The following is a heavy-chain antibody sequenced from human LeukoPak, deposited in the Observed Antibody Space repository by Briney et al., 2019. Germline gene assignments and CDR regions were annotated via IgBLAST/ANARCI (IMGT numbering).Heavy chain of an antibody. CDR2: IKEDGSDK. J-gene: IGHJ5*01. CDR1: GFTFRSYC. CDR3: ARYLYDSSSFDS. Sequence: GGSLRLSCAASGFTFRSYCMSWVRQAPGKGLEWVANIKEDGSDKNYVDSVKGRFTISRDNAKNSLYLQMNTVRAEDTAVYYCARYLYDSSSFDSWGQGTLVTVSS. D-gene: IGHD3-22*01. V-gene: IGHV3-7*03.